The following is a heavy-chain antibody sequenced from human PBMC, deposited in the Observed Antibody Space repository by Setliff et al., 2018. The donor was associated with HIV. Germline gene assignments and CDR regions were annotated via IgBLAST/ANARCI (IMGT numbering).Heavy chain of an antibody. CDR2: ITPYNGNR. Sequence: ASVKVSCKASGYTFTSYYIHWVRQAPGQGLEWMGWITPYNGNRNYAQNLQGRLTMTTDTSTSTAYMELSSLRSEDTAVYYCARAAEYSSSWYYWGQGTLVTVSS. CDR3: ARAAEYSSSWYY. V-gene: IGHV1-18*04. CDR1: GYTFTSYY. J-gene: IGHJ4*02. D-gene: IGHD6-13*01.